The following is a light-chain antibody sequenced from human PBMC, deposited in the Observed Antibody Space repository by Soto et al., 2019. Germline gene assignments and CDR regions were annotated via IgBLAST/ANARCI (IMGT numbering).Light chain of an antibody. CDR3: QHFGGTTFT. J-gene: IGKJ5*01. Sequence: EIVLTQSPGTLSLPPGEGATLSCRASQSVSSSYIAWYQQRPGRTPSLLIYGASTRATGIPDRFSGSGSGTHFTLTISRLEPGDFAVYYCQHFGGTTFTFGQGTRLEIK. CDR1: QSVSSSY. V-gene: IGKV3-20*01. CDR2: GAS.